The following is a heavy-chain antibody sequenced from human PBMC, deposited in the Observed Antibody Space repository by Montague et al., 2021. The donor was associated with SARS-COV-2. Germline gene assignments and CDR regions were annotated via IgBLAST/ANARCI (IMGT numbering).Heavy chain of an antibody. CDR1: GGSIGSSSYY. D-gene: IGHD3-3*01. J-gene: IGHJ4*02. V-gene: IGHV4-39*01. CDR3: ARKVSRGITIFGVVTASYYFDY. Sequence: SETLSLTCAVSGGSIGSSSYYWGWIRQPPGKGLEWIGSIYYSGSTYYNPSLKSRVTISVDTSKNQFSLKLSSVTAADTAVYYCARKVSRGITIFGVVTASYYFDYWGQGTLVTVSS. CDR2: IYYSGST.